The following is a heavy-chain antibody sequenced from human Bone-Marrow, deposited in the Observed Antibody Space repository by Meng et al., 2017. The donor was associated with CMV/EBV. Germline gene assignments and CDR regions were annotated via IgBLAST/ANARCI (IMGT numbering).Heavy chain of an antibody. Sequence: ASVKVSCKASGYTFTSYGISWVRQAPGQGLEWMGWISAYNGNTNYAQKLQGRVTMTTDTSTSTAYMELRSLRSDDTAVYYCARRLYCSSTSCFELEPWAKGTLVTVSS. CDR2: ISAYNGNT. V-gene: IGHV1-18*01. J-gene: IGHJ4*02. CDR3: ARRLYCSSTSCFELEP. CDR1: GYTFTSYG. D-gene: IGHD2-2*01.